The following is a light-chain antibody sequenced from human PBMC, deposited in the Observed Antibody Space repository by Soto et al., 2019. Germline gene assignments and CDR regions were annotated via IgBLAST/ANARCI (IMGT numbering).Light chain of an antibody. V-gene: IGKV1-33*01. CDR1: QDISNH. CDR2: VAS. Sequence: DIQMTQSPSSLSASVGDRVTITCQASQDISNHLNWYQQKPGKAPKLLIYVASKLETGVPSMFSGSGSVTDFTFTISSLQPEDIATYYCQQYDNLPPFTFGPGTKVKIK. CDR3: QQYDNLPPFT. J-gene: IGKJ3*01.